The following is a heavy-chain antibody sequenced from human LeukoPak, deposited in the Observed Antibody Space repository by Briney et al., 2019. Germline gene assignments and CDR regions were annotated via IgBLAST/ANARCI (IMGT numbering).Heavy chain of an antibody. D-gene: IGHD1-1*01. CDR3: AREGTSRLPGMDV. J-gene: IGHJ6*02. Sequence: GASVKVSCKASGYTFTGYYMHWVRQAPGQGLEWMGWINPNSGGTNYAQKFQGWVTMTRDTSIGTAYMELSRLRSDDTAVYYCAREGTSRLPGMDVWGQGTTVTVTS. V-gene: IGHV1-2*04. CDR2: INPNSGGT. CDR1: GYTFTGYY.